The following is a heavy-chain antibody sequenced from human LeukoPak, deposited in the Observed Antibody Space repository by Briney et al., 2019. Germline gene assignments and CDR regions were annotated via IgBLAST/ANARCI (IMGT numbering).Heavy chain of an antibody. CDR1: GFTFSTYI. Sequence: GGSLRLSCAASGFTFSTYIMNWVRQAPGKGLEWVSYISSSSNTIYYADFVKGRFTISRDNSKNTLHLQMNTLTTEDTAVYYCAKRRLEDSGTYGGGFDFWGQGTMVTVSS. D-gene: IGHD4-23*01. CDR2: ISSSSNTI. J-gene: IGHJ3*01. V-gene: IGHV3-48*01. CDR3: AKRRLEDSGTYGGGFDF.